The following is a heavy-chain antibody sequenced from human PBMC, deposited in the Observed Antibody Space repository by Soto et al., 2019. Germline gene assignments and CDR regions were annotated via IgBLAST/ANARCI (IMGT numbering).Heavy chain of an antibody. Sequence: GGSLRLSCATSGFRFSDYGLHWVRQAPGKGLEWVAVIWFDGSDKYYADSVKGRFTISRDNSKNTLYLQMNSLRVDDTAVYYCARDSRRGSDYYYYGMDVWGQGTTVTVSS. V-gene: IGHV3-33*01. J-gene: IGHJ6*02. D-gene: IGHD3-10*01. CDR1: GFRFSDYG. CDR2: IWFDGSDK. CDR3: ARDSRRGSDYYYYGMDV.